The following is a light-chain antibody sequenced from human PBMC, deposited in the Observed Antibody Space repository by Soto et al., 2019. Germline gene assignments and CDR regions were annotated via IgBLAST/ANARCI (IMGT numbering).Light chain of an antibody. Sequence: DIQMTQSPSSLSASLGDRVTITCRTSQSISSHLNWYQHKPGKAPKLPIFGASSLQSGVTSRFSGSGSETDFTLTIRRLFREDFATYYCQQSYGTSRTFGQGTRLEVK. V-gene: IGKV1-39*01. J-gene: IGKJ2*01. CDR3: QQSYGTSRT. CDR2: GAS. CDR1: QSISSH.